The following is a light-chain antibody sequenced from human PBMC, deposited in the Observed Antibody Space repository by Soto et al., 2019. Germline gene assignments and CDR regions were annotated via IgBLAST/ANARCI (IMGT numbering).Light chain of an antibody. CDR2: QVT. CDR1: SSDVGTRNF. V-gene: IGLV2-14*01. Sequence: QSVLTQPASVSGSPGQSITISCTGISSDVGTRNFVSWYQQHPGKAPKLMIYQVTNRPSGVSNRFSGSKSGNTASLTISGLQAEDEADYYCSSYTDSTNYVFGTGTKVTVL. J-gene: IGLJ1*01. CDR3: SSYTDSTNYV.